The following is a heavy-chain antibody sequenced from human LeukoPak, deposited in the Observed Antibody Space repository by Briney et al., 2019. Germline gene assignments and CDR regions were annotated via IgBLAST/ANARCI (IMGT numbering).Heavy chain of an antibody. CDR1: GFTFSNFV. Sequence: PGGSLRLSCSASGFTFSNFVIHWVRQAPGKGLEYVSAISSNGGSTFYADSVKGRFTISRDISKNTVYLQMSSLRAEETAVYYCVREGGATDFDYWGQGTLVTVSS. V-gene: IGHV3-64D*09. D-gene: IGHD5-24*01. CDR2: ISSNGGST. J-gene: IGHJ4*02. CDR3: VREGGATDFDY.